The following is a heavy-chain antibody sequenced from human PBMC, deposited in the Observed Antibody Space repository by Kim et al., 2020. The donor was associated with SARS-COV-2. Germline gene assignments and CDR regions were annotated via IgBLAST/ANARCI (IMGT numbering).Heavy chain of an antibody. V-gene: IGHV3-21*01. CDR3: ARAYSSGWAYFDY. J-gene: IGHJ4*02. Sequence: YAASVNGRFTISRDNAKNSLYLQMNSLRAEDTAVYYCARAYSSGWAYFDYWGQGTLVTVSS. D-gene: IGHD6-19*01.